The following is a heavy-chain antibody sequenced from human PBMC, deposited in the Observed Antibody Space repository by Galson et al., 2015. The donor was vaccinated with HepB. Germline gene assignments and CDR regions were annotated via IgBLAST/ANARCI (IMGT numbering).Heavy chain of an antibody. CDR1: GGTFSSYA. J-gene: IGHJ4*02. D-gene: IGHD2-15*01. CDR2: IIPIFGTA. Sequence: SVKVSCKASGGTFSSYAISWVRQAPGQGLEWMGGIIPIFGTANYAQKFQGRVTITADESTSTAYMELSSLRSEDTAVYYCASSEIVATRWHSAFDYWGQGTLVTVSS. V-gene: IGHV1-69*13. CDR3: ASSEIVATRWHSAFDY.